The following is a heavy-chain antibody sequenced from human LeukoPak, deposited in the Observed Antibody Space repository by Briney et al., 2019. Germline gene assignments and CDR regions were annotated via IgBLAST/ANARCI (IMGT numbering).Heavy chain of an antibody. J-gene: IGHJ4*02. CDR2: INHSGST. Sequence: KTSETLSLTCAVYGGSFSGYNWSRIRLPPGKGLEWIGEINHSGSTNYNPSLKSRVTISVDTSKNQFSLKLSSVTAADTAVYYCARGPLRLDYWGQGTLVTVSS. CDR3: ARGPLRLDY. V-gene: IGHV4-34*01. CDR1: GGSFSGYN. D-gene: IGHD4-17*01.